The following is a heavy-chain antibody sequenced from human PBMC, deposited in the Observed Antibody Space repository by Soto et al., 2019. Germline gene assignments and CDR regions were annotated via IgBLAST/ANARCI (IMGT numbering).Heavy chain of an antibody. CDR3: ERRQGAAHSYYGLDI. CDR2: IFYSGGT. Sequence: SETLSLTCTVSGGSMNNFYWSWIRQPPGRGLEWIGNIFYSGGTNYNPSLKSRVTISVDTSKNQFSLTLNSLTAADTAVYYCERRQGAAHSYYGLDIWGQGTKVTVSS. D-gene: IGHD6-6*01. J-gene: IGHJ6*02. CDR1: GGSMNNFY. V-gene: IGHV4-59*01.